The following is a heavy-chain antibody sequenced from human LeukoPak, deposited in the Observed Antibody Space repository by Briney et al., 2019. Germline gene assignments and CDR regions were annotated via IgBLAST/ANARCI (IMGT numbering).Heavy chain of an antibody. Sequence: PGGSLRLSCAASGFIFSNYALAWVRQAPGKGLEWVSGISWNSGSIGYADSVKGRFTISRDNAKNSLYLQMNSLRAEDTALYYCAKDGYDVYYDSMIGVEPYAFDIWGQGTMVTVSS. J-gene: IGHJ3*02. CDR1: GFIFSNYA. CDR3: AKDGYDVYYDSMIGVEPYAFDI. D-gene: IGHD3-22*01. V-gene: IGHV3-9*01. CDR2: ISWNSGSI.